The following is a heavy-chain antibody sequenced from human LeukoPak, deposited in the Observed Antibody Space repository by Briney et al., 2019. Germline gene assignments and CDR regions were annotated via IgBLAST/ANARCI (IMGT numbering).Heavy chain of an antibody. J-gene: IGHJ4*02. CDR2: ISSSGSTI. Sequence: PGGSLRLSCAASGFTFSSYEMNWVGQAPGKGLEWVSYISSSGSTIYYADSVKGRFTISRDNSKNTLYLQMNSLRAEDTAVYYCAKDDRGYSYGYSDYWGQGTLVTVSS. CDR3: AKDDRGYSYGYSDY. V-gene: IGHV3-48*03. D-gene: IGHD5-18*01. CDR1: GFTFSSYE.